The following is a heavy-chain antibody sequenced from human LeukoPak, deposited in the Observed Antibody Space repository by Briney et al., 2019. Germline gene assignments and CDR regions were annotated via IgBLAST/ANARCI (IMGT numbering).Heavy chain of an antibody. Sequence: SETLSLTCSVSGGSISIYYWSWIRQPPGKGLEWIGYIYYSGSTNYNPSLKSRVTISVDTSKNQFSLRLSSVTAADTAVYYCARGGDILTGLNWFDPWGQGTLVTVSS. CDR1: GGSISIYY. V-gene: IGHV4-59*01. CDR2: IYYSGST. D-gene: IGHD3-9*01. J-gene: IGHJ5*02. CDR3: ARGGDILTGLNWFDP.